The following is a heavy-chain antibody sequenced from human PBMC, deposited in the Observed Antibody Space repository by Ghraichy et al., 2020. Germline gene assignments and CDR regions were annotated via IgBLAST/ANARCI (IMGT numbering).Heavy chain of an antibody. J-gene: IGHJ3*02. V-gene: IGHV4-39*01. Sequence: EWIGNIYYTGKAYYTPALKSRLTLSIDTSKNQFSLSLTSVTVADTGVYYCASRTIAARQGAFDIWGQGT. CDR2: IYYTGKA. D-gene: IGHD6-6*01. CDR3: ASRTIAARQGAFDI.